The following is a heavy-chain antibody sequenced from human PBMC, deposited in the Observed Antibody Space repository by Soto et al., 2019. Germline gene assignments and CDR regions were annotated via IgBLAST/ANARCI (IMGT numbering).Heavy chain of an antibody. CDR3: ARSPYCSGGSCLNWFDP. CDR2: INPSGGST. J-gene: IGHJ5*02. D-gene: IGHD2-15*01. CDR1: GYTFTSYY. Sequence: ASVKVSCKASGYTFTSYYMHWVRQAPGQGLEWMGIINPSGGSTSYAQKFQGRVTMTRDTSTSTVYMELSSLRSEDTAVYYCARSPYCSGGSCLNWFDPWGQGTLVTAPQ. V-gene: IGHV1-46*01.